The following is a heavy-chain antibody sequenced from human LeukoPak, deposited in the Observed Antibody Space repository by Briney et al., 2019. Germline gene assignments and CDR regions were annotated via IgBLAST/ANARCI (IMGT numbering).Heavy chain of an antibody. CDR2: FDPEDGEK. CDR1: GYTLIALS. V-gene: IGHV1-24*01. D-gene: IGHD2-2*01. CDR3: ASGFAYQYFDS. J-gene: IGHJ4*02. Sequence: ASVKGSCKVSGYTLIALSIHWVRQAPGRGLEGMGGFDPEDGEKIYAQKLQGRFTMTEDTSTDTAYMELSSLRSDDTAVYYCASGFAYQYFDSWGQGTLVTVSS.